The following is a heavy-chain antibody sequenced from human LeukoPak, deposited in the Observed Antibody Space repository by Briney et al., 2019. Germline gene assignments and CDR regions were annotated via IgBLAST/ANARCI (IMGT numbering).Heavy chain of an antibody. CDR2: FDPEDGET. CDR1: GYTLTELS. J-gene: IGHJ1*01. Sequence: ASVKVSCKVSGYTLTELSMHWVRQAPGKGLEWMGGFDPEDGETIYAQKFQGRVTMTEDTSTDTAYMELSSLRSEDTAVYYCATDFFEQQLGKYFQHWGQGTLVTVSS. V-gene: IGHV1-24*01. D-gene: IGHD6-13*01. CDR3: ATDFFEQQLGKYFQH.